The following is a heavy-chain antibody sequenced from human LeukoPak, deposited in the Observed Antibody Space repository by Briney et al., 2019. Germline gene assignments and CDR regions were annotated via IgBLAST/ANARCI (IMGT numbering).Heavy chain of an antibody. CDR1: GGSTSNSF. J-gene: IGHJ4*02. CDR2: IYTDGST. Sequence: PSETLSLTCTVSGGSTSNSFWSWIRQPAGKGLEWIGRIYTDGSTNSNPSFRSRLTMSLDTSKNQFSLKLTSVTAADTAVYFCTRAPSGCGGTCAFDYWGQGTLVTVSS. CDR3: TRAPSGCGGTCAFDY. D-gene: IGHD2-15*01. V-gene: IGHV4-4*07.